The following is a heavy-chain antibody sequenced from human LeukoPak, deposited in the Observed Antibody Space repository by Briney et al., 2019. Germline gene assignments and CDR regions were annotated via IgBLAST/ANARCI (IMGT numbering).Heavy chain of an antibody. V-gene: IGHV1-69*01. J-gene: IGHJ4*02. Sequence: ASVKVSCKASGGTFSSYAISWVRQAPEQGLEWMGGIIPTFGTANYAQKFQGRVTITADESTSTAYMELSSLRSEDTAVYYCARGDCSSTSCPRDYWGQGTLVTVSS. CDR1: GGTFSSYA. CDR2: IIPTFGTA. D-gene: IGHD2-2*01. CDR3: ARGDCSSTSCPRDY.